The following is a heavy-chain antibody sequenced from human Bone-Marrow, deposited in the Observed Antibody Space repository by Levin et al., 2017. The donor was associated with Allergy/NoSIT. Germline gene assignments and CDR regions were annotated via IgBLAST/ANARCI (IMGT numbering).Heavy chain of an antibody. CDR1: GGSFSGYY. Sequence: SETLSLTCAVYGGSFSGYYWSWIRQPPGKGLEWIGEINHSGSTNYNPSLKSRVTISVDTSKNQFSLKLSSVTAADTAVYYCARTAAVPHGEGQRDWFDPWGQGTLVTVSS. CDR3: ARTAAVPHGEGQRDWFDP. CDR2: INHSGST. V-gene: IGHV4-34*01. J-gene: IGHJ5*02. D-gene: IGHD3-10*01.